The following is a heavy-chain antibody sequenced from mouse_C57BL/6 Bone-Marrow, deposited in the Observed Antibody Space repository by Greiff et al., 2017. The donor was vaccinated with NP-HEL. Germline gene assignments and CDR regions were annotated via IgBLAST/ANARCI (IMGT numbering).Heavy chain of an antibody. CDR1: GFTFSSYG. J-gene: IGHJ2*01. CDR3: ARHYYSNYFDY. D-gene: IGHD2-5*01. CDR2: ISSGGSYT. V-gene: IGHV5-6*02. Sequence: EVKLVESGGDLVKPGGSLKLSCAASGFTFSSYGMSWVRQTPDKRLEWVATISSGGSYTCYPDSVKGRFTISRDNAKNTLYLQMSSLKSEDTAMYYCARHYYSNYFDYWGQGTTLTVSS.